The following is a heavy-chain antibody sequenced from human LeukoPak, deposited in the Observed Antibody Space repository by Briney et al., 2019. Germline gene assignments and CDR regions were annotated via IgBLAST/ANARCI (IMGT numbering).Heavy chain of an antibody. D-gene: IGHD3-10*01. CDR1: GGTFSSYA. J-gene: IGHJ3*02. CDR3: ARPSRITMVRYSMYAFDI. V-gene: IGHV1-69*05. Sequence: GASVKVSCKASGGTFSSYAISRVRQAPGQGLEWMGGIIPIFGTANYAQKFQGRVTITTDESTSTAYMELSSLRSEDTAVYYCARPSRITMVRYSMYAFDIWGQGTMVTVSS. CDR2: IIPIFGTA.